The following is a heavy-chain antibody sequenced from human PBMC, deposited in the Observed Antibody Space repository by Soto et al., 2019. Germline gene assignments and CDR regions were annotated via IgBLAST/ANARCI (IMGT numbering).Heavy chain of an antibody. D-gene: IGHD4-17*01. J-gene: IGHJ6*02. Sequence: GASVKVSCKASGGTFSSYAISWVRQAPGQGLEWMGGIIPIFGTANYAQKFQGRVTITADESTSTAYMELSSLRSEDTAVYYCARAYYGDYVRFLRGMDVWGQGTTVTAP. CDR1: GGTFSSYA. CDR3: ARAYYGDYVRFLRGMDV. V-gene: IGHV1-69*13. CDR2: IIPIFGTA.